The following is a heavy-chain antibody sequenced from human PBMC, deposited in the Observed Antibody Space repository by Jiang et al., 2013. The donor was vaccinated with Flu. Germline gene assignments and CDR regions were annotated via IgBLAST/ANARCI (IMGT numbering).Heavy chain of an antibody. J-gene: IGHJ6*02. V-gene: IGHV3-30-3*01. CDR1: GFTFSSYA. CDR3: ARERRPPSSGYYRGPNYYYYNGMDV. CDR2: ISYDGNNK. D-gene: IGHD3-22*01. Sequence: QLLESGGGVVQPGRSLRLSCAASGFTFSSYAMHWVRQAPGKGLEWMAFISYDGNNKYYADSVKGRFTISRDNSKNTLYLQINSLRAEDTAVYYCARERRPPSSGYYRGPNYYYYNGMDVWGQGTTVTVSS.